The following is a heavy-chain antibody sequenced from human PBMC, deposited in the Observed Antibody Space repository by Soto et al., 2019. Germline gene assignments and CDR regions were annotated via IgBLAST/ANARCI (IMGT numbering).Heavy chain of an antibody. V-gene: IGHV1-3*01. Sequence: ASVKVSCKASGYTFTSYAMHWVRQAPGQRLEWMGWINAGNGNTKYSQKFQGRVTITRDTSASTAYMELSSLRSEDTAVYYCARVGPATATPFDYWGKGTLVPVSS. D-gene: IGHD2-15*01. CDR1: GYTFTSYA. J-gene: IGHJ4*02. CDR3: ARVGPATATPFDY. CDR2: INAGNGNT.